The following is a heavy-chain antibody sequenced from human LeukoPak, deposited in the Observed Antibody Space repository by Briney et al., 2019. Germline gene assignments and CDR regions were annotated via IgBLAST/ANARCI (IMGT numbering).Heavy chain of an antibody. CDR2: ISNNGGYT. CDR1: GFTFSSSA. Sequence: GGSLRLSCAASGFTFSSSAMSWVRQAPGKGLEWVSAISNNGGYTYYADSVQGRFTISRDNSKSTLCLQMNSLRAEDTAVYYCAKGGPPNYFDSWGQGTLVTVSS. V-gene: IGHV3-23*01. CDR3: AKGGPPNYFDS. J-gene: IGHJ4*02.